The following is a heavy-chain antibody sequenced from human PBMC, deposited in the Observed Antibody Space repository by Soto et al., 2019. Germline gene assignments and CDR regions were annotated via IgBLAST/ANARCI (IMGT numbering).Heavy chain of an antibody. Sequence: SPTLSLTCVISGDSVSSNTASWNWIRQSPSRGLEWLGRTYFRSKWYNDYAVSVKSRIIINPDTSNNQFSLQLNSVTPEDTAVYFCAKGDNLGPKTGYAFDPWGQGSMVTV. D-gene: IGHD5-12*01. CDR2: TYFRSKWYN. V-gene: IGHV6-1*01. CDR1: GDSVSSNTAS. CDR3: AKGDNLGPKTGYAFDP. J-gene: IGHJ5*02.